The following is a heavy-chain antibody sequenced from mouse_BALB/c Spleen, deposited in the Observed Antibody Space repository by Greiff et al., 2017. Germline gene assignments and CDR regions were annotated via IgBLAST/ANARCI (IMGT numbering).Heavy chain of an antibody. Sequence: QVQLQQSGAELARPGASVKLSCKASGYTFTSYWMQWVKQRPGQGLEWIGAIYPGDGDTRYTQKFKGKATLTADKSSSTAYMQLSSLASEDSAVYYCARWVKRVMDYWGQGTSVTVSS. CDR3: ARWVKRVMDY. CDR1: GYTFTSYW. V-gene: IGHV1-87*01. D-gene: IGHD2-13*01. CDR2: IYPGDGDT. J-gene: IGHJ4*01.